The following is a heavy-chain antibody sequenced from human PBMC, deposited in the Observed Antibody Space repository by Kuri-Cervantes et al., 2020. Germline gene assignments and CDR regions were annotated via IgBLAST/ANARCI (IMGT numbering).Heavy chain of an antibody. CDR3: ARGSSEDDAVAFDI. V-gene: IGHV1-69*13. D-gene: IGHD2-15*01. CDR1: GGTFSSYA. CDR2: IIPIFGTA. J-gene: IGHJ3*02. Sequence: SVKVSCKASGGTFSSYAISWVRQAPGQGLEWMGGIIPIFGTANYAQKFQVRVTITADESTSTAYKELSSLRSEDTAMYYCARGSSEDDAVAFDIWGQGTMVTVSS.